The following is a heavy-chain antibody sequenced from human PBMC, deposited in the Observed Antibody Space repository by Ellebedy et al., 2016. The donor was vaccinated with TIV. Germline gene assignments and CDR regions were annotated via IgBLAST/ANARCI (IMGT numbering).Heavy chain of an antibody. V-gene: IGHV3-30-3*01. D-gene: IGHD3-3*01. CDR1: GFTFSSYA. J-gene: IGHJ4*02. Sequence: GESLKISXAASGFTFSSYAMHWVRQAPGKGLEWVAVISYDGSNKYYADSVKGRFTISRDNSKNTLYLQMNSLRAEDTAVYYCAKAPQLYYDFWSGPAFNFDYWGQGTLVTVSS. CDR3: AKAPQLYYDFWSGPAFNFDY. CDR2: ISYDGSNK.